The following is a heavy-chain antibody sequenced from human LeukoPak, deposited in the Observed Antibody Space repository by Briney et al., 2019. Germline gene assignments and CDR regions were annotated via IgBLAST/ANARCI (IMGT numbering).Heavy chain of an antibody. CDR1: GFAFSNYA. CDR3: ASGQDIEVAGPGGYFDH. V-gene: IGHV3-11*01. D-gene: IGHD6-19*01. J-gene: IGHJ4*02. Sequence: GGSLRLSCAASGFAFSNYAIHWPRQAPGKGLEWISYISPGGGDIYFADSVKGRFTLSRDNAKNSLYLQVSSLTAEDTAVYYCASGQDIEVAGPGGYFDHWGQGTLVTVSS. CDR2: ISPGGGDI.